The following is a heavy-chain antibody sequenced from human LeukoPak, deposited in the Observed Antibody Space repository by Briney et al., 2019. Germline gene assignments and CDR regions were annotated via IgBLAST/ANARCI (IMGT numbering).Heavy chain of an antibody. CDR2: IFPGDSDT. CDR3: ERPAYDILTGYHGAFDI. V-gene: IGHV5-51*01. Sequence: GESLKISCEASGYSFTTYWICWLRQMPGKVLECMGIIFPGDSDTTYSPSFQGQFTISADRSISTAYLQWSSLKVSDTAFFFKERPAYDILTGYHGAFDIWGQGTTVTVSA. CDR1: GYSFTTYW. J-gene: IGHJ3*02. D-gene: IGHD3-9*01.